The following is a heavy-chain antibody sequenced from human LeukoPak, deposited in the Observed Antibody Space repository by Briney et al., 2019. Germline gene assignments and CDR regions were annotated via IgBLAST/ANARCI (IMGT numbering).Heavy chain of an antibody. Sequence: GASVKVSCKASGGTFSSYAISWVRQAPGQGLEWMGGIIPIFGTANYAQKFQGRVTMTEDTSTDTAYMELSSLRSDDTAVYYCVRDNSIADRGWWFDPWGQGTLVTVSS. V-gene: IGHV1-69*06. CDR2: IIPIFGTA. J-gene: IGHJ5*02. CDR1: GGTFSSYA. CDR3: VRDNSIADRGWWFDP. D-gene: IGHD1-14*01.